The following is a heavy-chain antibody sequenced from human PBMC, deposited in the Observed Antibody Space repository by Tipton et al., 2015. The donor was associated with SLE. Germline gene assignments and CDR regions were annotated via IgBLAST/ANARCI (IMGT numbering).Heavy chain of an antibody. CDR3: ARGMLTWRGAIIGVDV. J-gene: IGHJ6*02. CDR1: GGSISSNY. CDR2: ISDGGGT. V-gene: IGHV4-59*08. D-gene: IGHD2-8*01. Sequence: TLSLTCSVSGGSISSNYWIWIRQPPGKGLEWIGYISDGGGTNHNPSLKSRVTISVDPAKNQFSLKLTSVTAADTAVYYCARGMLTWRGAIIGVDVWGQGTRVNVS.